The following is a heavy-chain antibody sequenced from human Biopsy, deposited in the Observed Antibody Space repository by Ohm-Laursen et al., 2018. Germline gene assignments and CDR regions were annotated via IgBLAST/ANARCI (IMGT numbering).Heavy chain of an antibody. CDR3: ARDSGILNYGNFKYYHYYGMDV. Sequence: SETLSLTCTVSGASFSGDYWSWIRQPPGKGLEWIGHIYYSVMTNYNPSLQSRVSISVDTSRNQVSLTLSSVTAADTAVYYCARDSGILNYGNFKYYHYYGMDVWGQGTRVTVSS. D-gene: IGHD4-11*01. CDR1: GASFSGDY. CDR2: IYYSVMT. J-gene: IGHJ6*02. V-gene: IGHV4-59*01.